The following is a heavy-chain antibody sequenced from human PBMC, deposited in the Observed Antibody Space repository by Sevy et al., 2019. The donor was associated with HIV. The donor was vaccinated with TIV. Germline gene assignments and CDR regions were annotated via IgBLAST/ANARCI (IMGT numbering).Heavy chain of an antibody. Sequence: GGSLRLSCAASGFTFSGSAMHWVRQASGKGLEWVGRIRSKANSYATAYAASVKGRFTISRDDSKNTAYLQMNSLKTGDRAVYYCTRWGYCSGGSCVELNYYYYYGMDVWGQGTTVTVSS. CDR2: IRSKANSYAT. CDR3: TRWGYCSGGSCVELNYYYYYGMDV. J-gene: IGHJ6*02. D-gene: IGHD2-15*01. V-gene: IGHV3-73*01. CDR1: GFTFSGSA.